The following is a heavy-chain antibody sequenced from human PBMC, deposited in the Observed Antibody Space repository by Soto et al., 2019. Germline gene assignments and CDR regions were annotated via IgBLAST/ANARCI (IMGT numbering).Heavy chain of an antibody. V-gene: IGHV4-59*12. CDR2: IYHSGST. J-gene: IGHJ2*01. CDR3: ARGSEGYSSGWYWYFDL. Sequence: PSETLSLTCTVSGGSISSYYWTWIRQPPGKGLEWIGDIYHSGSTNYNPSLKSRVTISVATSKNQFSLKLSSVTAADTAVYYCARGSEGYSSGWYWYFDLWGRGTLVTVSS. D-gene: IGHD6-19*01. CDR1: GGSISSYY.